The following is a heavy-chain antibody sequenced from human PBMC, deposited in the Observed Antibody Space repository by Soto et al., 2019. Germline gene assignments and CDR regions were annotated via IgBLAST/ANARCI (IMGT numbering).Heavy chain of an antibody. CDR3: AKVFYYYDSSGYYYFDY. CDR2: ISGSGSTI. Sequence: GGSLRLSCAASGFTFSSYAVSWVRQAPGKGPEWISSISGSGSTIYYADSVKGRFTIPRDNSKNTLYLQMSSLRAGDTAVYYCAKVFYYYDSSGYYYFDYWGQGTLVTVSS. J-gene: IGHJ4*02. D-gene: IGHD3-22*01. V-gene: IGHV3-23*01. CDR1: GFTFSSYA.